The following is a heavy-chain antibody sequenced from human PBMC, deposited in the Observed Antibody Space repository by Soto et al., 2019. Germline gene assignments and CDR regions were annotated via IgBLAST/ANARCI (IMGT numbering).Heavy chain of an antibody. CDR3: ARAPVFGVVTQLSPWFDP. CDR2: INPNSGGT. V-gene: IGHV1-2*04. Sequence: ASVKVSCKASGYTFTGYYMHWVRQAPGQGLEWMGWINPNSGGTNYAQKFQGWVTMTRDTSISTAYMELSRLRSGDTAVYYCARAPVFGVVTQLSPWFDPWGQGTLVTSPQ. CDR1: GYTFTGYY. D-gene: IGHD3-3*01. J-gene: IGHJ5*02.